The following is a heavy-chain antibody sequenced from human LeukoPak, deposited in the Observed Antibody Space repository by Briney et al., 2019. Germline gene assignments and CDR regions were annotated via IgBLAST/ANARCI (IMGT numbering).Heavy chain of an antibody. CDR2: IRYDGSNE. CDR3: AKSEWEPLPFDY. D-gene: IGHD1-26*01. CDR1: GFTFSSYG. Sequence: PGGSLRLSCAASGFTFSSYGMHWVRQAPGKGLEWVAFIRYDGSNEYYADSVKGRFTISRDNSKNTLYLQMNSLRAEDTAVYYCAKSEWEPLPFDYWGQGTLVTVSS. J-gene: IGHJ4*02. V-gene: IGHV3-30*02.